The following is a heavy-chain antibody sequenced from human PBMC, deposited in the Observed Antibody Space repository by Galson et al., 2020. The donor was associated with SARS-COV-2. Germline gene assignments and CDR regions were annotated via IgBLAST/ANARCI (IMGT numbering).Heavy chain of an antibody. CDR1: GFTFSASA. CDR3: AKDLSIVAAAGPRPDY. CDR2: ISGSGDGT. V-gene: IGHV3-23*01. J-gene: IGHJ4*02. Sequence: GGSLRLSCAASGFTFSASAMSWVRQAPVRGLEWVSSISGSGDGTYYADSVKGRFTISRDNSERILYLHMSSLRVEDTAVYYCAKDLSIVAAAGPRPDYWGLGTLVTVST. D-gene: IGHD6-13*01.